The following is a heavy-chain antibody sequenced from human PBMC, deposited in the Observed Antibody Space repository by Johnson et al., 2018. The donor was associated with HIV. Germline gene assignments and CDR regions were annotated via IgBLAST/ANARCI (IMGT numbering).Heavy chain of an antibody. D-gene: IGHD4-23*01. CDR3: AREDYGGKLGAFDI. V-gene: IGHV3-66*02. CDR2: IYSGGNT. J-gene: IGHJ3*02. CDR1: GFTVMSNY. Sequence: VQLVESGGGLVQPGGSLRLSCAVSGFTVMSNYMSWVRLSPGRGLEWVSVIYSGGNTYYADSVKGRFTISRDNSRNTLYLQLNSLRVEDTAVYYCAREDYGGKLGAFDIWGQGTMVTVSS.